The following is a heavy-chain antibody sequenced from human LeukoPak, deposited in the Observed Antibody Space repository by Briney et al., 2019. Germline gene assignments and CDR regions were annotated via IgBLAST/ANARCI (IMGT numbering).Heavy chain of an antibody. CDR2: IYPSGST. V-gene: IGHV4-4*02. D-gene: IGHD2-8*02. J-gene: IGHJ3*02. CDR3: ARDTGGRGRLDAFDI. Sequence: PSETLSLTCAVSGGSISSRNWWIWVRQPPGKGPEWIGEIYPSGSTNYNPSLKSQVTISIDKSKNQFFLKLSSVTAADTAVYYCARDTGGRGRLDAFDIWGQGTMVTVSS. CDR1: GGSISSRNW.